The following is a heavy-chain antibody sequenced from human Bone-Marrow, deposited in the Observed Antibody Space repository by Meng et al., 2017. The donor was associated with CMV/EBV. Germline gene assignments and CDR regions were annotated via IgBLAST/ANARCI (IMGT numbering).Heavy chain of an antibody. J-gene: IGHJ4*02. CDR3: ARGPGRQWLTQLEY. V-gene: IGHV3-30-3*01. D-gene: IGHD6-19*01. Sequence: GGSLRLSCAASGFTFSSYAMHWVRQAPGKGLEWVAVISYDGSNKYYADSVKGRFTISRDNSKNTLYLQMNSLRAEDTAVYYCARGPGRQWLTQLEYWGPGKRVTGAS. CDR1: GFTFSSYA. CDR2: ISYDGSNK.